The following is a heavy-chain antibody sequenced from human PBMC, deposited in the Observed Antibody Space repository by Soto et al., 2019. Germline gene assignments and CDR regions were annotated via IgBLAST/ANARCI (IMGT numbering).Heavy chain of an antibody. CDR2: LSSDGSEE. Sequence: GGSLRLSCTASGFIFSSYGMHWVRQAPGKGPVWVAFLSSDGSEEYYTDSVKGRFSISRDASKNKLYLQMNSLRVEDTAVYYCAKRLGNDVFDVWGQGTMVTVSS. J-gene: IGHJ3*01. CDR3: AKRLGNDVFDV. V-gene: IGHV3-30*18. D-gene: IGHD7-27*01. CDR1: GFIFSSYG.